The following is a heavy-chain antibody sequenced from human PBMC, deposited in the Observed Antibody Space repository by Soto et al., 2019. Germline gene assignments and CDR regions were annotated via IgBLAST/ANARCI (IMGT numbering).Heavy chain of an antibody. CDR1: GGSMSENDYY. J-gene: IGHJ3*02. CDR2: IYDTWAT. CDR3: ARGIVRGSFDI. Sequence: QVQLQEAGPGLVRPSQTLSLTCTVAGGSMSENDYYWSWLRQSPGQGLQWIGYIYDTWATSYSPSLKSRVTMSADTSRNQFSLKLTSVTAADTALYFCARGIVRGSFDIWGQGTVVTVSS. D-gene: IGHD3-10*02. V-gene: IGHV4-30-4*01.